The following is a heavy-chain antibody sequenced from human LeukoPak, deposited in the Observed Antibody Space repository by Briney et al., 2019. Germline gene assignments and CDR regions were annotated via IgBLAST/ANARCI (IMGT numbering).Heavy chain of an antibody. Sequence: GGSLRLSCAASGFSVSSSYMSWLRHAPGKGLEWVSVLYSAGNTFYADSVKGRFTISRDSSKNTLYLQMDSLRAEDTAVYYCARDTRGPCSGGSCFWFYFDDWGQGTLVTVSS. CDR2: LYSAGNT. D-gene: IGHD2-15*01. CDR3: ARDTRGPCSGGSCFWFYFDD. CDR1: GFSVSSSY. V-gene: IGHV3-53*01. J-gene: IGHJ4*02.